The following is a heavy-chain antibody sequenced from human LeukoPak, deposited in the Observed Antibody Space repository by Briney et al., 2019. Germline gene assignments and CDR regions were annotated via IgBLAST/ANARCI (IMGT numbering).Heavy chain of an antibody. CDR2: TYYRSKWYN. D-gene: IGHD6-6*01. CDR1: VDSVSSNSAA. CDR3: ARVKSSSRLFDL. J-gene: IGHJ2*01. V-gene: IGHV6-1*01. Sequence: SQTLSLTVAFSVDSVSSNSAAGNWIRQSPSRGLEWLGRTYYRSKWYNDYAVSVKSRITINPDTSKNQFSLQLNSVTPEDTAVYYCARVKSSSRLFDLCGRGTLVTVSS.